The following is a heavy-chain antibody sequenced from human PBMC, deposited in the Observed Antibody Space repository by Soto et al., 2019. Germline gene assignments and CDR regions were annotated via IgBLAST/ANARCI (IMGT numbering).Heavy chain of an antibody. J-gene: IGHJ4*02. CDR3: ARSLASAGYTYGNFDS. CDR2: IYSSGST. V-gene: IGHV4-59*01. CDR1: GDSIIGYY. D-gene: IGHD5-18*01. Sequence: TLSLTCTVSGDSIIGYYCSWIRQSPGKGLEWIGCIYSSGSTNYNPSLKSRVTLSVDTSKNQFSLKLPSMTAADTAMYYCARSLASAGYTYGNFDSWGQGTLVTVS.